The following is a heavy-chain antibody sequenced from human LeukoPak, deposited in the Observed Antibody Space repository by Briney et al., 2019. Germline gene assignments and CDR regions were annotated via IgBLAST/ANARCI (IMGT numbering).Heavy chain of an antibody. V-gene: IGHV3-30*04. CDR3: AKVGDTAMVGASHYYGMDV. D-gene: IGHD5-18*01. CDR1: GFTLSMYA. J-gene: IGHJ6*02. CDR2: ISHDGISE. Sequence: GGSLRLSCGASGFTLSMYAMHWVRQAPGKGLEWVAVISHDGISEYYADSVKGRFTISRDISTNTLGLQMNSLRAEDTAVYYCAKVGDTAMVGASHYYGMDVWGQGTTVTVSS.